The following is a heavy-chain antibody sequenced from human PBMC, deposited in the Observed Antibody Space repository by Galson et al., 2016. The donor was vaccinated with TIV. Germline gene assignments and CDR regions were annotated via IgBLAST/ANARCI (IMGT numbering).Heavy chain of an antibody. CDR3: ARAPTLIVATIYWYFDL. CDR1: GYTFTGYF. CDR2: INPNSGGT. V-gene: IGHV1-2*02. D-gene: IGHD5-12*01. Sequence: SVKVSCKASGYTFTGYFMHWVRQAPGQGLEWMGWINPNSGGTNYAQKFQGRVTMTRGTSISTAQMELSSLISDDTAMYFCARAPTLIVATIYWYFDLWGRGTLVTVSS. J-gene: IGHJ2*01.